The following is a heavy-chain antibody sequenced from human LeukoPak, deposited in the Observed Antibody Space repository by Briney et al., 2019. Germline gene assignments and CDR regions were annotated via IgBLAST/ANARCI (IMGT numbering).Heavy chain of an antibody. D-gene: IGHD6-13*01. Sequence: SVKVSCKASGYTFTSYDINWVRQAPGQGLEWMGGIIPIFGTANYAQKFQGRVTITADESTSTAYMELSSLRSEDTAVYYCAREEDSSWSLDYWGQGTLVTVSS. J-gene: IGHJ4*02. CDR3: AREEDSSWSLDY. V-gene: IGHV1-69*13. CDR2: IIPIFGTA. CDR1: GYTFTSYD.